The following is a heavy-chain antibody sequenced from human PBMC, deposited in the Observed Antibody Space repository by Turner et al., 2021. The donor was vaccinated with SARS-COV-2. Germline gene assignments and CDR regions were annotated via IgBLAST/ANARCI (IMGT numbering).Heavy chain of an antibody. V-gene: IGHV1-24*01. CDR3: ATGVAVAGTPSEYYYYYGMDV. J-gene: IGHJ6*02. CDR2: FDPEDGET. D-gene: IGHD6-19*01. Sequence: QVQLVQPGAEVKKPGASVTVSCKVSGYSLTELSMHWVRQAPGKGLEWMGGFDPEDGETIYAQKFQGRVTMTEDTSTDTAYMELSSLRSEDTAVYYCATGVAVAGTPSEYYYYYGMDVWGQGTTVTVSS. CDR1: GYSLTELS.